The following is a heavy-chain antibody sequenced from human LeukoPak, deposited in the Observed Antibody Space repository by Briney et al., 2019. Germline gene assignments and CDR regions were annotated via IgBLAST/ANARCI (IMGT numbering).Heavy chain of an antibody. V-gene: IGHV3-30*04. Sequence: PGGSLRLSCAASGFTFSSYAMHWVRQAPGTGLEWVAVISYDGSNKYYADSVKGRFTISRDNSKNTLYLQMNSLRAEDTAVYYCARAGSTIAVAANNWFDPWGQGTLVTVSS. CDR1: GFTFSSYA. CDR3: ARAGSTIAVAANNWFDP. CDR2: ISYDGSNK. D-gene: IGHD6-19*01. J-gene: IGHJ5*02.